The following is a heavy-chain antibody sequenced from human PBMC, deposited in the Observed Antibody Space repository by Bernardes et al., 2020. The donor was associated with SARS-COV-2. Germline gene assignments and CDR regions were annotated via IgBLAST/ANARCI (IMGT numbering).Heavy chain of an antibody. D-gene: IGHD6-19*01. V-gene: IGHV1-69*13. J-gene: IGHJ3*02. CDR3: ARGGWSRGGQQWLVLGAFDI. CDR2: IIPIFGTA. Sequence: SVKVSCKASGGTFSSYAISWVRQAPGQGLEWMGGIIPIFGTANYAQKFQGRVTITADESTSTAYMELSSLRSEDTAVYYCARGGWSRGGQQWLVLGAFDIWGQGTMVTVSS. CDR1: GGTFSSYA.